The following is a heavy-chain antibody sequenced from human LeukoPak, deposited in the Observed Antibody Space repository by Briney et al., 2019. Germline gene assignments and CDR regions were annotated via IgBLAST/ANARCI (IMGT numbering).Heavy chain of an antibody. D-gene: IGHD3-9*01. Sequence: TGGSLRLSCAASGFTFSSYAMSWVRRAPGKELEWVSCLSSSGDTTYYADSVKGRFTISRDNSKNTLYLQMNSLRAEDTAVYYCAREFRLGYWGQGTLVTVSS. J-gene: IGHJ4*02. V-gene: IGHV3-23*01. CDR2: LSSSGDTT. CDR3: AREFRLGY. CDR1: GFTFSSYA.